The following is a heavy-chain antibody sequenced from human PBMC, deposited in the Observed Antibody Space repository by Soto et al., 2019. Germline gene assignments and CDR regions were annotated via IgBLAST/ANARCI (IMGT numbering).Heavy chain of an antibody. D-gene: IGHD7-27*01. CDR1: GDPVSSGSYY. CDR2: IYHTGST. V-gene: IGHV4-31*03. CDR3: AAKLGTTHYFDF. Sequence: TLSLTCSVSGDPVSSGSYYWTWVRQHPVKGLEWIGYIYHTGSTYYNPSLQSRLIMSIDTSKNQFSLHLYSVTAADTAVYFCAAKLGTTHYFDFWGQGSLVTAPQ. J-gene: IGHJ4*02.